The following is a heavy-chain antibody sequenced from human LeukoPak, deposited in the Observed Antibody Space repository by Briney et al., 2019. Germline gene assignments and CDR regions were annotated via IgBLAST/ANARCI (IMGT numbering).Heavy chain of an antibody. Sequence: GASVKVSCKASGGTFSSYAISWVRQAPGQGLEWMGGIIPIFGTANYAQKFQGRVTITADESTSTAYTELSSLRSEDTAVYYCARVAGPSSKYYYGSGSSFYYYYGMDVWGQGTTVTVSS. CDR3: ARVAGPSSKYYYGSGSSFYYYYGMDV. CDR1: GGTFSSYA. CDR2: IIPIFGTA. V-gene: IGHV1-69*13. D-gene: IGHD3-10*01. J-gene: IGHJ6*02.